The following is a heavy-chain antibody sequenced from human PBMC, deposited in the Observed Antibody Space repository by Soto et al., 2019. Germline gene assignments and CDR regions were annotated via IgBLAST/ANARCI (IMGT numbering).Heavy chain of an antibody. CDR1: GFTFSSYA. J-gene: IGHJ4*02. CDR2: ISGSGGST. V-gene: IGHV3-23*01. CDR3: ANLAFIFTGYKYPKKNFDY. Sequence: GGSLRLSCAASGFTFSSYAMSWVRQAPGKGLEWVSAISGSGGSTYYADSVKGRFTISRDNSKNTLYLQMNSLRAEDTAVYYCANLAFIFTGYKYPKKNFDYWGQGTLVTVSS. D-gene: IGHD3-9*01.